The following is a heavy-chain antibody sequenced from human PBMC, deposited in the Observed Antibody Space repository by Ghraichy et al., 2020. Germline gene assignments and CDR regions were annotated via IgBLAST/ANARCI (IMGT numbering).Heavy chain of an antibody. D-gene: IGHD4-17*01. V-gene: IGHV4-34*01. J-gene: IGHJ4*02. CDR3: ARWTFGDYGKTQY. CDR1: GGSFSKYY. Sequence: SETLSLTCAVYGGSFSKYYWSWIRQPPGKGLERIGEVSHSGNTTYKPSLASRVTVSVDTSKNQLSLKLNSVTAADTAVYFCARWTFGDYGKTQYCGQGTLVSVSS. CDR2: VSHSGNT.